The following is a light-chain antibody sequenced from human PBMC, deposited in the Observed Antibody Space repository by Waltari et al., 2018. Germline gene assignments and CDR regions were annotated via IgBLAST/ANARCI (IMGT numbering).Light chain of an antibody. V-gene: IGLV1-44*01. CDR3: ATWDESPSGHWV. Sequence: QSVLSQPPSASGPPGEGVTISCPGPACNIGGHVVHWYQQVPGKAPKLLIYRNDLRPSGVPDRFSGSKSGTSASLAISGLQSEDEADYYCATWDESPSGHWVFGGGTKVTVL. J-gene: IGLJ3*02. CDR1: ACNIGGHV. CDR2: RND.